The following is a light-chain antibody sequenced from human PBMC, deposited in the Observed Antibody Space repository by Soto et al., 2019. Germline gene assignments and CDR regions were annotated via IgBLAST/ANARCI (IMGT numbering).Light chain of an antibody. J-gene: IGLJ2*01. CDR3: AAWDDSLNGHVV. CDR1: SSNIGSNT. CDR2: SNN. V-gene: IGLV1-44*01. Sequence: QSVLTQPPSASGTPGQRVTISCSGSSSNIGSNTVNWYQQLPGTAPKLIIYSNNQRPSGVPDRFSGSKSGTSASLAISELQSEDEADYYCAAWDDSLNGHVVFGGGTKLTVL.